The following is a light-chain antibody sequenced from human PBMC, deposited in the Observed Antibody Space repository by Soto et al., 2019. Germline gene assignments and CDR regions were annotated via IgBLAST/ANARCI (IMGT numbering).Light chain of an antibody. V-gene: IGKV3-11*01. CDR2: DAS. J-gene: IGKJ4*01. Sequence: ETVLTQSPATLSLSPGERATLSCRASQSVSSFLAWYQQKPGQAPRLLIYDASNRATGIPARFSGSGSGTDFTLTISSLEPEDFAVYYCQQRSNWPPLTFGGGTKVESK. CDR3: QQRSNWPPLT. CDR1: QSVSSF.